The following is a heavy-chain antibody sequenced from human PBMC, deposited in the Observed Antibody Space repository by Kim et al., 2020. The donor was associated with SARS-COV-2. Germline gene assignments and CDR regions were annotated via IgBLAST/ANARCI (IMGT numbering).Heavy chain of an antibody. CDR1: GYTFLNYA. CDR2: INTNTGNP. D-gene: IGHD6-19*01. V-gene: IGHV7-4-1*02. CDR3: AGSIVVAWDYFDY. Sequence: ASVKVSCKASGYTFLNYAMNWVRQAPGQGLDWMGWINTNTGNPTYAPGFTGRFVFSLDTSVSTAYLPISSLKAEDTAVYYCAGSIVVAWDYFDYWSQGALVTVSS. J-gene: IGHJ4*02.